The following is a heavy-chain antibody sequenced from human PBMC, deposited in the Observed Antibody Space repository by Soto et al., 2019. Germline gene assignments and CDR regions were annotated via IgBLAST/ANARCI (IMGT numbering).Heavy chain of an antibody. Sequence: EVQLLESGGGLVQPGGSLILSCAASGFTFSNYAMSWVRQAPGKGLEWVSAISGSGGTTYYADSVKGRFTISRDNSKNPMYLQMTSLRAEGTSVYSCAKDLDTSSSYPDHWGQGTLVTVSS. D-gene: IGHD3-22*01. V-gene: IGHV3-23*01. J-gene: IGHJ4*02. CDR3: AKDLDTSSSYPDH. CDR1: GFTFSNYA. CDR2: ISGSGGTT.